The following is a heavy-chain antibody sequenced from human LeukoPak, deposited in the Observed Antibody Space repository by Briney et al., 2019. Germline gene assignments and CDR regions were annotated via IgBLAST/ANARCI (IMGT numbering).Heavy chain of an antibody. CDR1: GFTFSSYA. CDR3: AKDGAAASLPGYYGMDV. Sequence: GGSLRLSCAASGFTFSSYAMSWVRQAPGKGLEWVSSASGSGGSTYYADSVKGRFTISRDNSKNTLYLQMNSLRAEDTAVYYCAKDGAAASLPGYYGMDVWGQGTTVTVSS. V-gene: IGHV3-23*01. CDR2: ASGSGGST. J-gene: IGHJ6*02. D-gene: IGHD6-13*01.